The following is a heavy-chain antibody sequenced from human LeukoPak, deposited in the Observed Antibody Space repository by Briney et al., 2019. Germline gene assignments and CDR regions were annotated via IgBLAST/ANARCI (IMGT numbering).Heavy chain of an antibody. V-gene: IGHV3-74*01. J-gene: IGHJ6*02. CDR1: GFTFSSYW. D-gene: IGHD2-2*02. Sequence: GGSLRPSCAASGFTFSSYWMHWVRQAPGKGLVWVSRINSDGSSTSYADSVKGRFTISRDNAKNTLYLQMNSLRAEDTAVYYCARGEQDIVVVPAAIPYYYYGMDVWGQGTTVTVSS. CDR3: ARGEQDIVVVPAAIPYYYYGMDV. CDR2: INSDGSST.